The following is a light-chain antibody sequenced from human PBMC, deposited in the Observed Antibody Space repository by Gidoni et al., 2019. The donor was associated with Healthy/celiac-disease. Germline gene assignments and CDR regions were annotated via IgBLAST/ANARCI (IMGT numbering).Light chain of an antibody. Sequence: DIQMTQSPSSLSASVGDRVTITCQASQDISNYLNWYQQKPGKAPKLLIYDASNLETGVSSRFSGSGSGTDFTFTISSLQPEDIATYYCQQYGVTFGPGTKVDIK. V-gene: IGKV1-33*01. CDR3: QQYGVT. J-gene: IGKJ3*01. CDR1: QDISNY. CDR2: DAS.